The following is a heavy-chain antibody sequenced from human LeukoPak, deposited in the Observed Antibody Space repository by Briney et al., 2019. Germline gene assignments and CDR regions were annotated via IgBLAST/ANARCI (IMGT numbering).Heavy chain of an antibody. V-gene: IGHV1-69*13. D-gene: IGHD1-26*01. J-gene: IGHJ3*01. CDR3: ARDRSSGTFDSFAF. Sequence: ASVKVSCKASGGTFSSYAISRVRQAPGQGLEWMGGIIPIFGPPNNAQKFQGRVTITADESTSTAYMELSSLTSDDTAMYYCARDRSSGTFDSFAFWGPGTMVTVSS. CDR2: IIPIFGPP. CDR1: GGTFSSYA.